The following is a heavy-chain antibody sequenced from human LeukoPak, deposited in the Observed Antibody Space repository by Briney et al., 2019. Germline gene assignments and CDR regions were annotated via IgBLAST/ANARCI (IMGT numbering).Heavy chain of an antibody. Sequence: ASVKVSCKASGYTFTSYGISWVRQAPGQGLEWMGWINTNTGNPTYAQGFTGRFVFSLDTSVSTAYLQISSLKAEDTAVYYCARDLGASGRYYGSGGYYYGMDVWGQGTTVTVSS. CDR3: ARDLGASGRYYGSGGYYYGMDV. J-gene: IGHJ6*02. D-gene: IGHD3-10*01. CDR1: GYTFTSYG. V-gene: IGHV7-4-1*02. CDR2: INTNTGNP.